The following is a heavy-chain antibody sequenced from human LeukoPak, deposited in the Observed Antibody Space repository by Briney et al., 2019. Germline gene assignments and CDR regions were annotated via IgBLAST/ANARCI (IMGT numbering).Heavy chain of an antibody. Sequence: GGSLRLSCVVSGFTFSNYWMSWVRQAPGKGLEWVANIKQDGSERYYVDSVKGRFTISRENAKNSLYLQMNSLRAEDTAVYCCARSSTVATINDAFDIWGQGTMVTVSS. V-gene: IGHV3-7*01. CDR1: GFTFSNYW. J-gene: IGHJ3*02. CDR3: ARSSTVATINDAFDI. D-gene: IGHD5-12*01. CDR2: IKQDGSER.